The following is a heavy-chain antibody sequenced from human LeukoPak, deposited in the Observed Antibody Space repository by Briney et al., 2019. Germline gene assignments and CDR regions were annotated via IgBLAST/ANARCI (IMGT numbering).Heavy chain of an antibody. CDR3: ARQYSSSTSCPTFDP. D-gene: IGHD2-2*01. J-gene: IGHJ5*02. CDR2: ISAYNGNT. Sequence: ASVKVSCKASGYTFTSYGISWVRQAPGQGLEWMGWISAYNGNTNYAQKLQGRVTMTTDTSTSTAYMELRSLRSDDTAVYYCARQYSSSTSCPTFDPWGQGTLVTVSS. V-gene: IGHV1-18*01. CDR1: GYTFTSYG.